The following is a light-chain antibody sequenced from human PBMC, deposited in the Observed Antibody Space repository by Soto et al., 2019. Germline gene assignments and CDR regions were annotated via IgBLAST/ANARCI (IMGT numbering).Light chain of an antibody. CDR3: QAYDSSLSGVV. Sequence: QSVLTQPPSVSGAPGQRVTISCTGSSSNIGAGYDVHWYQQLPGTAPKLLIYGNSNRPSGVPDRFSGSKSGSSASLAITGLLGDDGGDYYCQAYDSSLSGVVFGGGTQLTVL. CDR1: SSNIGAGYD. J-gene: IGLJ2*01. V-gene: IGLV1-40*01. CDR2: GNS.